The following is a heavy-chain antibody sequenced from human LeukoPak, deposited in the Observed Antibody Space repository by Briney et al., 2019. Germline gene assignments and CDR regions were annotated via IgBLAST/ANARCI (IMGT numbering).Heavy chain of an antibody. D-gene: IGHD3-10*01. Sequence: GGSLRLSCAASGFTVSSNYMSWVRQAPGKGLEWVSVIYSGGSTYYAGSVKGRFTISRDNSKNTLYLQMNSLRAEDTAVYYCAGLYGSGSLYYFDYWGQGTLVTVSS. V-gene: IGHV3-66*01. CDR2: IYSGGST. J-gene: IGHJ4*02. CDR3: AGLYGSGSLYYFDY. CDR1: GFTVSSNY.